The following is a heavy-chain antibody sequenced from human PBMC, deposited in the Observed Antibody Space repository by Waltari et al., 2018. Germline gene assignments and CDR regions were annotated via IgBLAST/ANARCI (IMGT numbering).Heavy chain of an antibody. CDR2: INPSGGST. D-gene: IGHD2-15*01. CDR1: GYTFTSYY. Sequence: QVQLVQSGAEVKKPGASVKVSCKASGYTFTSYYMHWVRQAPGQGLEWMGIINPSGGSTSYAQKFQGRVTMTRDTSTSTVYMELSSLRSEDTAVYYCARDRGSIPIHYYGMDVWGQGTTVTVSS. V-gene: IGHV1-46*01. J-gene: IGHJ6*02. CDR3: ARDRGSIPIHYYGMDV.